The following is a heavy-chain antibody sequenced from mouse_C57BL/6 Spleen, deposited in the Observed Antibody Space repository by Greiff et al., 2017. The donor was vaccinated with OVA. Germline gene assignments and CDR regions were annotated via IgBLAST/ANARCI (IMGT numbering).Heavy chain of an antibody. CDR2: IDPSDSET. CDR1: GYTFTSYW. Sequence: QVQLQQPGAELVRPGSSVKLSCKASGYTFTSYWMHWVKQRPIQGLEWIGNIDPSDSETHYNQKFKDKATLTVDKSSSTAYMQLSSLTSEDSAVYYCARHYGSYWYFDGWGTGTTVTVSS. D-gene: IGHD1-1*01. CDR3: ARHYGSYWYFDG. V-gene: IGHV1-52*01. J-gene: IGHJ1*03.